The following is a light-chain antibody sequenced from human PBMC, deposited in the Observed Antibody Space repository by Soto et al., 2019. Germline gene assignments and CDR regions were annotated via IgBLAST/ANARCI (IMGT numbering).Light chain of an antibody. CDR1: QSASSGY. Sequence: EIVLTQSPGTLSLSPGERATLSCRASQSASSGYLAWYQQKPGQAPRLLIYGASSRATGIPDRFSGSGSGTDFTLTISRLEPEDFAVYYCQQYGNSPLFGQGTKLEIK. CDR2: GAS. V-gene: IGKV3-20*01. J-gene: IGKJ2*01. CDR3: QQYGNSPL.